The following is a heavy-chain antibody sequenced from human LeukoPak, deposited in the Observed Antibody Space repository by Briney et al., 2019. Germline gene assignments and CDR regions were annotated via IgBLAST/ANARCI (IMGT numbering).Heavy chain of an antibody. CDR3: AKSIYNWNDVAAIY. CDR1: GFTFSSYA. J-gene: IGHJ4*02. V-gene: IGHV3-23*01. D-gene: IGHD1-20*01. CDR2: ISGSGGST. Sequence: GGSLRLSCAASGFTFSSYAMSWVRQAPGKGLEWVSGISGSGGSTYYADSVKGRFTISRDNSKNTLYLQMNSLRAEDTAVYYCAKSIYNWNDVAAIYWGQGTLVTVSP.